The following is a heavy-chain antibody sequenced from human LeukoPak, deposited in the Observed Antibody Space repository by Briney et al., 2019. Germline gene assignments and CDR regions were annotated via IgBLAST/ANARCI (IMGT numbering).Heavy chain of an antibody. J-gene: IGHJ3*02. CDR3: ARDGLWFGDAFDI. CDR2: IYHSGST. Sequence: SETLSLTCTVSGYSISSGYYWGWIRQPPGTGLEWIGSIYHSGSTYYNPSLKSRVTISVDTSKNQFSLKLSSVTAADTAVYYCARDGLWFGDAFDIWGQGTMVTVSS. V-gene: IGHV4-38-2*02. CDR1: GYSISSGYY. D-gene: IGHD3-10*01.